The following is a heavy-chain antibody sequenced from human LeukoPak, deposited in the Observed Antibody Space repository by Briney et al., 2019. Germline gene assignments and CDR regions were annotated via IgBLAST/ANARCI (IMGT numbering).Heavy chain of an antibody. CDR3: AGGISSGWYEYWFDP. CDR2: IYYSGST. Sequence: SETLSLTCTVSGGSISSHYWSWIRQPPGKGLEWIGYIYYSGSTNYNPSLKSRVTISVDTSKNQFSLKLSSVTAADTAVYYCAGGISSGWYEYWFDPWGQGTLVTVSS. CDR1: GGSISSHY. D-gene: IGHD6-19*01. J-gene: IGHJ5*02. V-gene: IGHV4-59*08.